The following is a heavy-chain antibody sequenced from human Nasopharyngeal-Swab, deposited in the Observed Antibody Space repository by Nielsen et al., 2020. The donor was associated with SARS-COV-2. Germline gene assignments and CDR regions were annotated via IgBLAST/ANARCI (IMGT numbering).Heavy chain of an antibody. J-gene: IGHJ4*02. D-gene: IGHD3-22*01. V-gene: IGHV2-5*01. Sequence: WIRQPPGKALEWLALIYWNDDKRYIPSLKSRLTITKDTSKNQVVLTMTNMDPVDTATYYCAHRTYYYDSSGYYYVWDFDYWGQGTLVTVSS. CDR3: AHRTYYYDSSGYYYVWDFDY. CDR2: IYWNDDK.